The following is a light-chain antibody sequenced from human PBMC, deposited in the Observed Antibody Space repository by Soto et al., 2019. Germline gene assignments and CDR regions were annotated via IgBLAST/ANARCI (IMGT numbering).Light chain of an antibody. CDR3: QQLNSYPIT. CDR1: QGLSSD. V-gene: IGKV1-9*01. CDR2: AAY. J-gene: IGKJ5*01. Sequence: DIQLTQSPSFLSASVGDRVTITCRASQGLSSDLAWYQQKPGKDPKLLIYAAYTLQSGVPSRFSGSGSGTEFNLTISSLQPEDFATYYCQQLNSYPITFGQGTRLEIK.